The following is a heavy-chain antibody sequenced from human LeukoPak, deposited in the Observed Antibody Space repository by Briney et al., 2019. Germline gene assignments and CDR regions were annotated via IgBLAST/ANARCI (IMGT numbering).Heavy chain of an antibody. J-gene: IGHJ4*02. V-gene: IGHV3-23*01. CDR2: ISGSGGST. CDR3: AVHIIAAFDY. CDR1: GFTFSSYG. Sequence: GGSLRLSCAASGFTFSSYGMHWVRQAPGKGLEWVSAISGSGGSTYYADSVKGRFTISRDNSKNTLYLQMNSLRAEDTAVYYCAVHIIAAFDYWGQGTLVTVSS. D-gene: IGHD6-13*01.